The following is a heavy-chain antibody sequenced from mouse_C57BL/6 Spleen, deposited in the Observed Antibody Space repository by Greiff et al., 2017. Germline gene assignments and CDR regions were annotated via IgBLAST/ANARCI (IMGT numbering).Heavy chain of an antibody. D-gene: IGHD1-1*01. J-gene: IGHJ3*01. CDR3: AKDYYGSSYFAY. CDR1: GYTFTSYW. CDR2: IHPNSGST. V-gene: IGHV1-64*01. Sequence: QVQLQQPGAELVKPGASVKLSCKASGYTFTSYWMHWVKQRPGQGLEWIGMIHPNSGSTNYNEKFKSKATLTVDKSSSTAYMQLNSLTSEDSAVYYCAKDYYGSSYFAYWGQGTLVTVSA.